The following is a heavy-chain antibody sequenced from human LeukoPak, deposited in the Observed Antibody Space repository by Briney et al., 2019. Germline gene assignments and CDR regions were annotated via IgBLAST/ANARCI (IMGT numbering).Heavy chain of an antibody. J-gene: IGHJ3*02. D-gene: IGHD3-3*01. CDR1: GFTFSSYS. CDR3: ALITYYDFWSGPPHRDAFDI. CDR2: ISSSSSTI. V-gene: IGHV3-48*01. Sequence: GGSLGLSCAASGFTFSSYSMNWVRQAPGKGLKWVSYISSSSSTIYYADSVKGRFTISRDNAKNSLYLQMNSLRAEGTAVYYCALITYYDFWSGPPHRDAFDIWGQGTMVTVSS.